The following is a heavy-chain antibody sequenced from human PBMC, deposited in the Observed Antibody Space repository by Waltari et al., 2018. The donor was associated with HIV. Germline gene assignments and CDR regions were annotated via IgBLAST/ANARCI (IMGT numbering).Heavy chain of an antibody. J-gene: IGHJ4*02. V-gene: IGHV3-30*18. Sequence: QVQLVESGGGVVQPGRPLRLSCAAPGFPFSSYGLHWVRQAPGKGLEWVAVISYDGSNKYYADSVKGRFTISRDNSKNTLYLQMNSLRAEDTAVYYCAKGSAPGNFDYWGQGTLVTVSS. D-gene: IGHD6-13*01. CDR1: GFPFSSYG. CDR3: AKGSAPGNFDY. CDR2: ISYDGSNK.